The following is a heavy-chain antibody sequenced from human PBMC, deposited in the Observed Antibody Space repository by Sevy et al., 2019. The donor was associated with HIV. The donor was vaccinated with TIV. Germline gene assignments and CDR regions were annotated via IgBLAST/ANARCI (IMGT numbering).Heavy chain of an antibody. V-gene: IGHV3-7*03. CDR1: GFTFSSYW. CDR3: ASAAAGTRTYYYYGMDV. D-gene: IGHD6-13*01. J-gene: IGHJ6*02. CDR2: IKQDGSEK. Sequence: GGSLRLSCAASGFTFSSYWMNWVRQAPGKGLEWVANIKQDGSEKYYVDSVKGRFTISRDNAKNSLYLQMNSLRAEDTAMYYCASAAAGTRTYYYYGMDVWGQGTTVTVSS.